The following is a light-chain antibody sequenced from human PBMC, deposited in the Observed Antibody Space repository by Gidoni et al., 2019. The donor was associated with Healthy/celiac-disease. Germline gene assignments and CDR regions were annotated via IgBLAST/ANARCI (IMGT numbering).Light chain of an antibody. V-gene: IGKV2-28*01. Sequence: DIVMTQSPLSLPVTPGAPASMSCRSSQSLTHSNGYNYLDWYLQKPGQSPQLLTDLGSKQASGVPDRFSGSGAGKDFTLIISRVEAEDVGVYYCMQALQSKWTFGQGTKVEIK. CDR2: LGS. J-gene: IGKJ1*01. CDR3: MQALQSKWT. CDR1: QSLTHSNGYNY.